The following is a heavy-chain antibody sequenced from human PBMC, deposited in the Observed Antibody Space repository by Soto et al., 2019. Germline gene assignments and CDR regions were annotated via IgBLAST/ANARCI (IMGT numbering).Heavy chain of an antibody. D-gene: IGHD6-13*01. J-gene: IGHJ4*02. CDR1: GFTFSNYA. Sequence: HPGGSLRLSCAASGFTFSNYAIHWVRQAPGKGLEWVAVIASDGKDKRYADSVEGRFTISRDNSKNTVYLQMNSLRGEDTAVYYCAKDGAIAAAAYFFDYWGQGSLVTVSS. CDR2: IASDGKDK. CDR3: AKDGAIAAAAYFFDY. V-gene: IGHV3-30*18.